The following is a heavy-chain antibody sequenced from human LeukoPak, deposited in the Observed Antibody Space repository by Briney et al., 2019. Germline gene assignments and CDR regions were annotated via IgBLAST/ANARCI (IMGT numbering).Heavy chain of an antibody. J-gene: IGHJ6*02. V-gene: IGHV4-39*01. CDR1: GASISSGNYY. CDR3: ARHDPMDV. Sequence: PSETLSLTCSVSGASISSGNYYWAWIRQPPGKGLEYLGSIHYSGTTYYTPSLKSRVTISVDTSNNQFSLKLSSVTAADTAVCYCARHDPMDVWGQGTTVTVSS. CDR2: IHYSGTT.